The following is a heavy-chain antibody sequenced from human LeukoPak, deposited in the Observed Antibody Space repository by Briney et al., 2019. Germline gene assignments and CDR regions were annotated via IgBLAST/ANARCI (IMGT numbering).Heavy chain of an antibody. J-gene: IGHJ6*02. CDR3: ARGKVERRVFYYYYGMDV. V-gene: IGHV1-8*01. D-gene: IGHD1-1*01. CDR1: GDTFTSYD. CDR2: MNPNSGNT. Sequence: ASVKVSCKASGDTFTSYDINWVRQATGQGLEWMGWMNPNSGNTGYAQKFQGRVTMTRNTSISTAYMRLSSLRSEDTAVYYCARGKVERRVFYYYYGMDVWGQGTTVTVSS.